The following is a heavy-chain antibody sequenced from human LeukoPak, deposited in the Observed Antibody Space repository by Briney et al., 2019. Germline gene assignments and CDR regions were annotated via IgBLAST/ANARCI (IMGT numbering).Heavy chain of an antibody. J-gene: IGHJ4*02. Sequence: GGSLRLSCAASGFTVSSNYMSWVRQAPGKGLEWVSVIYSGGSTYYADSVKGRFTISRDNSKNTLYLQMNSLRAEDTAVYYCAKILSAYYDFWSGYVGTWGQGTLVTVSS. V-gene: IGHV3-53*01. CDR2: IYSGGST. CDR3: AKILSAYYDFWSGYVGT. D-gene: IGHD3-3*01. CDR1: GFTVSSNY.